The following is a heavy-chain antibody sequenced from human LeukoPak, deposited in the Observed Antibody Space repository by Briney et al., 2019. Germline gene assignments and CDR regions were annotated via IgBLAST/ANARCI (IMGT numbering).Heavy chain of an antibody. Sequence: ASVKVSCKASGGTFSSYAISWVRQAPGQGLEWMGRINPNSGGTNYAQKFQGRVTMTRDTSISTAYMELSRLRSDDTAVYYCAGGYYYGSGSYYKPLDYWGQGTLVTVSS. CDR3: AGGYYYGSGSYYKPLDY. CDR2: INPNSGGT. D-gene: IGHD3-10*01. CDR1: GGTFSSYA. V-gene: IGHV1-2*06. J-gene: IGHJ4*02.